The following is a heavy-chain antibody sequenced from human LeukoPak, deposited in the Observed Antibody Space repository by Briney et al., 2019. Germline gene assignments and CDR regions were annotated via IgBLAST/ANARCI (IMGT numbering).Heavy chain of an antibody. D-gene: IGHD1-7*01. V-gene: IGHV6-1*01. CDR3: ARSGGTAIGNYERATFDY. Sequence: SQTLSLTCDISGDSVSSNSAAWNWIRQSPSRGLEWLGRTFYGSKWYNEYEVSLKSRLTIHADTSKNHFSLQLNSVTPEDTAVYYCARSGGTAIGNYERATFDYWGQGTLVTVSS. CDR1: GDSVSSNSAA. J-gene: IGHJ4*02. CDR2: TFYGSKWYN.